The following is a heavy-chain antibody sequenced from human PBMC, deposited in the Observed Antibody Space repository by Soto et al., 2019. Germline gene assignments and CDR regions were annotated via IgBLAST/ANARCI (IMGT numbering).Heavy chain of an antibody. CDR3: ARDSSYYGSGRGVLDY. V-gene: IGHV3-66*01. D-gene: IGHD3-10*01. CDR2: IYSDGST. J-gene: IGHJ4*02. Sequence: EVQLVESGGGLVQPGWSLRLSCAVSGFTVSTNYMSWVRQAPGKGLECVSIIYSDGSTYYADSVKGRFTTSRDSAKNTLDLQMDNLRADDTAVYYCARDSSYYGSGRGVLDYWGQGTLVTVSS. CDR1: GFTVSTNY.